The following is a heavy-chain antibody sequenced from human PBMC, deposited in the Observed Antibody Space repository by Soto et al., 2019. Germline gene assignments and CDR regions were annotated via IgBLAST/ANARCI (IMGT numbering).Heavy chain of an antibody. V-gene: IGHV3-49*03. Sequence: GGSLRLSCTVFGFTFGDYAISWFRQAPGKGLEWVGFIRSKAYGGRTDYAASVTGRFTISRDDSKSIAYLQMNSLKTEDTAVYYCISLFLNRSGYSHYYYGVDVSGQGTTVTVSS. CDR2: IRSKAYGGRT. CDR3: ISLFLNRSGYSHYYYGVDV. CDR1: GFTFGDYA. J-gene: IGHJ6*02. D-gene: IGHD3-3*01.